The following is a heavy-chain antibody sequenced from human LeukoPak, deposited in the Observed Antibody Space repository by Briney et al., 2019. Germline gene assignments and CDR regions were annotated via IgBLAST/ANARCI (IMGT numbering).Heavy chain of an antibody. CDR1: GYTFTSNY. CDR3: AREKGRYYGDYSMDV. V-gene: IGHV1-46*01. CDR2: ISPSGGST. D-gene: IGHD1-26*01. Sequence: GASVKVSCKAFGYTFTSNYMHWVRQAPGQGPEWMGVISPSGGSTTYAQKLQGRVTMTTDTSTSTAYMELRSLRSDDTAVYYCAREKGRYYGDYSMDVWGKGTTVTVSS. J-gene: IGHJ6*04.